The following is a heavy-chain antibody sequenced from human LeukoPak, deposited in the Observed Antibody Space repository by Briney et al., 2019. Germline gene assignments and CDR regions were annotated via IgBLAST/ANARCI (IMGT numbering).Heavy chain of an antibody. V-gene: IGHV4-39*01. J-gene: IGHJ5*02. CDR2: IYYSGST. CDR3: ARQAFYYGSGSGGFDP. Sequence: SQTLSHTCTVSGGSISSSSYYWGWIRQPPGKGLEWIGSIYYSGSTYYNPSLKSRVTISVDTSKNQFSLKLSSVTAADTAVYYCARQAFYYGSGSGGFDPRGQRALGSVSS. D-gene: IGHD3-10*01. CDR1: GGSISSSSYY.